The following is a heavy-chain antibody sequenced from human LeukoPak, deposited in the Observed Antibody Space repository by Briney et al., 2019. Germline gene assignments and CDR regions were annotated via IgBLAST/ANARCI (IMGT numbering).Heavy chain of an antibody. V-gene: IGHV3-53*01. CDR3: AKRGLVIRVILVGFHKEAYYFDS. J-gene: IGHJ4*02. D-gene: IGHD3-22*01. Sequence: GSLRLSCAASGFTVNTNYMTWVRQAPGKGLEWVAVIYSGGITYYADSVKGRFTISRDNSKNTLYLQMNSLRAEDTAVYFCAKRGLVIRVILVGFHKEAYYFDSWGQGALVTVSS. CDR1: GFTVNTNY. CDR2: IYSGGIT.